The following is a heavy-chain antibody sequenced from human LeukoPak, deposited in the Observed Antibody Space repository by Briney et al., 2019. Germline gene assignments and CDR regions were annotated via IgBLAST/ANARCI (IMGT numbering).Heavy chain of an antibody. CDR3: AFGSGREGYMDV. J-gene: IGHJ6*03. D-gene: IGHD3-10*01. CDR1: GFTFSSYW. Sequence: GGSLRLSCAAPGFTFSSYWMHWVRQAPGKGLVWVSRINTDGSDTTYADSVKGRFTISRDNAKNTLYLQMNSLRAEDTAVYYCAFGSGREGYMDVWGKGTTVTVSS. CDR2: INTDGSDT. V-gene: IGHV3-74*03.